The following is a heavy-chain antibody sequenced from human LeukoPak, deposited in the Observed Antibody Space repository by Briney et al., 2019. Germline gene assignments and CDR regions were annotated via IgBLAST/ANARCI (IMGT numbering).Heavy chain of an antibody. D-gene: IGHD3-10*01. V-gene: IGHV3-21*01. CDR2: ISSSSSYI. Sequence: GGSLRLFCAASGFTFSSYSMNWVRQASGKGLEGGSSISSSSSYIYYADSVKGRFTISRDNAKNSLYLQMNSLRAEDTAVYYCARDRRYYGSGSYQPVDYWGQGTLVTVSS. CDR3: ARDRRYYGSGSYQPVDY. CDR1: GFTFSSYS. J-gene: IGHJ4*02.